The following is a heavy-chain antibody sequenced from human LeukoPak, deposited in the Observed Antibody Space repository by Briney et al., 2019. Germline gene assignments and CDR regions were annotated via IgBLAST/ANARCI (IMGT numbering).Heavy chain of an antibody. Sequence: GGSLRPSCAASGFSFSDCAMSWVRQAPGRGLEWVSFISGDGGSTYYADSVKGRFTISRDNSKDSLYLQMNSLRTEDTALYYCAKEYCSGGSCYGMDVWGQGTTVTVSS. CDR2: ISGDGGST. V-gene: IGHV3-43*02. CDR1: GFSFSDCA. J-gene: IGHJ6*02. CDR3: AKEYCSGGSCYGMDV. D-gene: IGHD2-15*01.